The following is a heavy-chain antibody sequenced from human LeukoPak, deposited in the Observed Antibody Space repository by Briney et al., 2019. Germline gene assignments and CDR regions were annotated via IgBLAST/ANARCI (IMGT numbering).Heavy chain of an antibody. CDR1: GFTFSSYA. Sequence: GGSLRLSCAASGFTFSSYAMSWVRQAPGKGLEWVSAISGSGGSTYYADSVKGRFTISRDNAKNSLYLQMNSLRAEDTAVYYCAREATYYYDSSGYYYVGNWFDPWGQGTLVTVSS. V-gene: IGHV3-23*01. J-gene: IGHJ5*02. CDR3: AREATYYYDSSGYYYVGNWFDP. D-gene: IGHD3-22*01. CDR2: ISGSGGST.